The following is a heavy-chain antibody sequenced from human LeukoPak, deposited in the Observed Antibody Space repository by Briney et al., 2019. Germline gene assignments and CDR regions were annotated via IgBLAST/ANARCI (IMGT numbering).Heavy chain of an antibody. J-gene: IGHJ4*02. CDR2: INHSGST. CDR1: GGSFSGYY. V-gene: IGHV4-34*01. CDR3: ARSDQPLLYRSWDTQYYFDY. Sequence: SETLSLTCAVYGGSFSGYYWSWIRQPPGKGLEWIGEINHSGSTNYNPSLKSRVTISVDTSKNQFSLKLSSVTAADTAVYYCARSDQPLLYRSWDTQYYFDYWGQGTLVTVSS. D-gene: IGHD2-2*02.